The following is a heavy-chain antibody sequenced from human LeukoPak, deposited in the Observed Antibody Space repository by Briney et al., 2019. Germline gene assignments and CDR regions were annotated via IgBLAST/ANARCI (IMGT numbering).Heavy chain of an antibody. V-gene: IGHV4-34*01. J-gene: IGHJ3*02. CDR1: GGSFNGYY. Sequence: SETLSLTCAVYGGSFNGYYWSWIRQPPGKGLEWIGEINHSGSTNHNPSLKSRVTISVDTSKNQFSLKLSSVTAADTAVYYCARGRVLMVYDAFDIWGQGTMVTVSS. D-gene: IGHD2-8*01. CDR3: ARGRVLMVYDAFDI. CDR2: INHSGST.